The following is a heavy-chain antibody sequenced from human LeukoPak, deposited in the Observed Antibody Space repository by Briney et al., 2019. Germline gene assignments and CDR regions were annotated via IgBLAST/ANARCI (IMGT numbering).Heavy chain of an antibody. V-gene: IGHV4-61*02. J-gene: IGHJ4*02. D-gene: IGHD1-26*01. CDR2: IYTSGKT. CDR3: ARSFSGSYYFEY. Sequence: SETLSLTCTVSGDSISSGRYYWSWVRQPAGKELEWIGRIYTSGKTDYNPYTPSLKSRVTVSLDTSKNQLSLFLTSVTAADTAMYYCARSFSGSYYFEYWGQGTLVTVSS. CDR1: GDSISSGRYY.